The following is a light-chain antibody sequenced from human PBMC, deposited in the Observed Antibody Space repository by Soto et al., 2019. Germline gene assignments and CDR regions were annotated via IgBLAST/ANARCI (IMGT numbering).Light chain of an antibody. V-gene: IGLV4-60*02. CDR2: LEGSGSY. J-gene: IGLJ1*01. Sequence: QLVLTQSSSASASLGSSVKLTCTLSSGHSSYIIAWHQQQPGKAPRYLMKLEGSGSYNKGSGVPDRFSGSSSGADRYLTISILQFEDEADYYCETWDSNTRVFGNGTKLTVL. CDR1: SGHSSYI. CDR3: ETWDSNTRV.